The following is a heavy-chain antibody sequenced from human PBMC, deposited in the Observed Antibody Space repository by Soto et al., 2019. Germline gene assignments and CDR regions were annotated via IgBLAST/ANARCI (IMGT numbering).Heavy chain of an antibody. J-gene: IGHJ4*02. CDR2: ISSSSDYI. D-gene: IGHD4-17*01. CDR3: ARDTPTAPFDS. CDR1: GFTFRSYS. V-gene: IGHV3-21*01. Sequence: VGSLRLSCAASGFTFRSYSMNWVRQAPGKGLEWVSSISSSSDYIYYADSVKGRFTISRDNAKSSLYLQMNSLRAEDTAVYYCARDTPTAPFDSWGQGTLVTVSS.